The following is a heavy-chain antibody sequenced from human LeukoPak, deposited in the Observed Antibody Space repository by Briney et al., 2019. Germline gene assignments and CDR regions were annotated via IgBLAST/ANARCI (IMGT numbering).Heavy chain of an antibody. D-gene: IGHD4-23*01. CDR2: MCPSGRT. CDR1: NDSIGSYC. CDR3: ATSYDGKTAPYDL. V-gene: IGHV4-4*08. J-gene: IGHJ5*02. Sequence: PSETLSLTCTVPNDSIGSYCCSWVRQPPGKGLEWIGFMCPSGRTDYNPSLKSRVTMSLDTSKNQLSMELSFLTAADTAVYYCATSYDGKTAPYDLWGHGTLVTVSS.